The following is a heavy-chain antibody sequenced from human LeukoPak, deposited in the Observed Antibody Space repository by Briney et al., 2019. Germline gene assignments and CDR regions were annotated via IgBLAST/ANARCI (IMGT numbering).Heavy chain of an antibody. CDR1: GFTFSSYA. CDR2: ISGSGGST. D-gene: IGHD2-21*01. V-gene: IGHV3-23*01. CDR3: AKTERPYDLYYYYGMDV. Sequence: PGGSLRLSCAASGFTFSSYAMSWVRQAPGKGLEWVSAISGSGGSTYYADSVKGRFTISRDNSKNTLYLQMNSLRAEDTAVYYCAKTERPYDLYYYYGMDVWGQGTTVTVSS. J-gene: IGHJ6*02.